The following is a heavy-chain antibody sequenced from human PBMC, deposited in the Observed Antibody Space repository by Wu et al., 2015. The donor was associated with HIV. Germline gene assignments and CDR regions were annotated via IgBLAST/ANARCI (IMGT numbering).Heavy chain of an antibody. CDR1: GYTFTSYG. CDR2: ISAYNGNT. CDR3: ARDRALYNWNDHPYSFDY. Sequence: QVQLVQSGAEVKKPGASVKVSCKASGYTFTSYGISWVRQAPGQGLEWMGWISAYNGNTNYAQKLQGRVTMTTDTSTSTAYMELRSLRSDDTAVYYCARDRALYNWNDHPYSFDYWGQGTLVTVSS. J-gene: IGHJ4*02. V-gene: IGHV1-18*01. D-gene: IGHD1-20*01.